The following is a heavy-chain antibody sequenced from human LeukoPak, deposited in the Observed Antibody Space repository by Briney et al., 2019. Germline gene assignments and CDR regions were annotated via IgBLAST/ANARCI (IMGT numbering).Heavy chain of an antibody. CDR2: IIPIFGTA. D-gene: IGHD3-22*01. Sequence: ASVKVSCKASGGTFSSYAISWVRQSPGQGLEWMGGIIPIFGTANYAQKFQGRVTITADESTSTAYMELSSLRSEDTAVYYCARDHGDSSGYTPSAYYYYGMDVWGQGTTVTVSS. CDR1: GGTFSSYA. CDR3: ARDHGDSSGYTPSAYYYYGMDV. V-gene: IGHV1-69*01. J-gene: IGHJ6*02.